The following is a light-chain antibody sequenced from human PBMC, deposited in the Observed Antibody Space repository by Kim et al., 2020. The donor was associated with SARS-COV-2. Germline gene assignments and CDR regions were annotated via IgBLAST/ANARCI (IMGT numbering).Light chain of an antibody. V-gene: IGKV3-20*01. Sequence: EIVLTQSPCTLSLSPGERATLSCRASQSVSSSYLAWYQQKPGQAPRLLIYGASSRATGIPDRFSGSGSETDFTLTISRLEPEDFAVYYCQQYGSSPQTFGQGTKLEI. CDR3: QQYGSSPQT. CDR1: QSVSSSY. J-gene: IGKJ2*01. CDR2: GAS.